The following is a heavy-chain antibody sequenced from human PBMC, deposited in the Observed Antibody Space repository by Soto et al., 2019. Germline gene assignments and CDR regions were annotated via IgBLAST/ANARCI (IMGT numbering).Heavy chain of an antibody. V-gene: IGHV3-7*03. Sequence: GGSLRLSCAASGFTFSSYWMSWARQAPGKGLEWVANIKQDGSEKYYVDSVKGRFTISRDNAKNSLYLQMNSLRAEDTAVYYCSRESYRRSWSSNYYYYGMDVWGQGTTVTVSS. CDR1: GFTFSSYW. CDR2: IKQDGSEK. CDR3: SRESYRRSWSSNYYYYGMDV. J-gene: IGHJ6*02. D-gene: IGHD6-13*01.